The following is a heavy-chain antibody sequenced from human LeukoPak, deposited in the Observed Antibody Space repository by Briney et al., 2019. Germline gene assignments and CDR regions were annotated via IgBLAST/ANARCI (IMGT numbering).Heavy chain of an antibody. CDR1: GFTFSSYG. Sequence: PGGSLRLSCAASGFTFSSYGMHWVRQAPGKGLEWVAFIRYDGSNKYYADSVKGRFTISRDNSKNTLYLQMNSLRAEDTAVYYCAISEIRSLPRDYYYYMDVWGKGTTVTVSS. CDR2: IRYDGSNK. CDR3: AISEIRSLPRDYYYYMDV. J-gene: IGHJ6*03. V-gene: IGHV3-30*02. D-gene: IGHD3-3*01.